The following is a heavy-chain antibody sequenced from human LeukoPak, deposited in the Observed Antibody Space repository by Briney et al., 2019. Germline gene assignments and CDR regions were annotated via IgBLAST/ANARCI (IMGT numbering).Heavy chain of an antibody. CDR3: ARDQYHGSGTYAWFDP. J-gene: IGHJ5*02. V-gene: IGHV4-59*11. D-gene: IGHD3-10*01. CDR2: ISFSGST. Sequence: PSETLSLTCTVSGVSISNRYWSWIRQPPGKKLEYIGYISFSGSTNHNPSLKSRVSISLDTSKNQFSLNLKSVTAADTAVYYCARDQYHGSGTYAWFDPWGQGTLVTVSS. CDR1: GVSISNRY.